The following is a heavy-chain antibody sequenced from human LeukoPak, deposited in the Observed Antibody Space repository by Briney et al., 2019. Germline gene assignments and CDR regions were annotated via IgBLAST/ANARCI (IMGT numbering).Heavy chain of an antibody. CDR3: AKVMGIYYSSLSSGAFDY. Sequence: GGSLRLSCAASGFAFCSYAIHWVRQAPGKGLEWVALISYDGSDKYYADSVKGRFTISRDNSKNTLYLQMNSLRAEDTAVYYCAKVMGIYYSSLSSGAFDYWGQGTLVTVSS. CDR1: GFAFCSYA. CDR2: ISYDGSDK. D-gene: IGHD1-26*01. V-gene: IGHV3-30*18. J-gene: IGHJ4*02.